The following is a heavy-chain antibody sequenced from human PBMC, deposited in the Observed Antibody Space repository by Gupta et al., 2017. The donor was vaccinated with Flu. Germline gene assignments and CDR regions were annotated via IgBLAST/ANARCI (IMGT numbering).Heavy chain of an antibody. CDR2: IYYSGST. V-gene: IGHV4-39*01. J-gene: IGHJ4*02. CDR3: ARSSRIAVAGGDY. D-gene: IGHD6-19*01. Sequence: IRQPPGKGLEWIGSIYYSGSTYYNPSLKSRVTISVDTSKNQFSLKLSSVTAADTAVYYCARSSRIAVAGGDYWGQGTLVTVSS.